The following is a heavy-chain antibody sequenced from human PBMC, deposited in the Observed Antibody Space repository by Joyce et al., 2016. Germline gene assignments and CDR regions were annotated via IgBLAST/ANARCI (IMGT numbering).Heavy chain of an antibody. J-gene: IGHJ5*02. D-gene: IGHD1-20*01. CDR1: GFNFGDSA. V-gene: IGHV3-49*03. Sequence: EVQLVESGGGVVQPGRSLRLSCTISGFNFGDSAMSWFRQAPVKVLEWVGFIRSKTYGGTTEYSASLKVRFTISTDDSKSIAYLQMNSLQTDGIAVYFCTRMGYDWNSGWIPWFDPWGQGALVAVSS. CDR2: IRSKTYGGTT. CDR3: TRMGYDWNSGWIPWFDP.